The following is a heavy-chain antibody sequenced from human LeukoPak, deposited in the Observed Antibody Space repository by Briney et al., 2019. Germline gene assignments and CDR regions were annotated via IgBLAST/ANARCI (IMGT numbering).Heavy chain of an antibody. CDR3: ASVDTAMVNKFDY. D-gene: IGHD5-18*01. J-gene: IGHJ4*02. V-gene: IGHV1-69*02. CDR1: GYTFTDYY. CDR2: IIPILGIA. Sequence: SVKVSCKASGYTFTDYYIHWVRQAPGQGLEWMGRIIPILGIANYAQKFQGRVTITADKSTSTAYMELSSLRSEDAAVYYCASVDTAMVNKFDYWGQGTLVTVSS.